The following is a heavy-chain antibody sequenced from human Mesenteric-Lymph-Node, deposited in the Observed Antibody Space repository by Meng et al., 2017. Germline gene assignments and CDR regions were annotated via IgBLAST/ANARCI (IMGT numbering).Heavy chain of an antibody. CDR2: IIPIFGTA. CDR3: ARDHPRITIKPYGMDV. J-gene: IGHJ6*02. D-gene: IGHD3-3*02. CDR1: GGTFSSYA. Sequence: SVKVSCKASGGTFSSYAISWVRQAPGQGLEWMGGIIPIFGTANYAQKFQGRVTITTDTSTSTAYMELRSLRSDDTAVYYCARDHPRITIKPYGMDVWGQGTTVTGAS. V-gene: IGHV1-69*05.